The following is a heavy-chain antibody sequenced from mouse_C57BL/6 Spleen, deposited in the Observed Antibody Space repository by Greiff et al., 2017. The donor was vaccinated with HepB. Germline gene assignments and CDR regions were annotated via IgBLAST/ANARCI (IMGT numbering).Heavy chain of an antibody. CDR3: ARGRPAWFAY. V-gene: IGHV1-80*01. J-gene: IGHJ3*01. CDR2: IYPGDGDT. CDR1: GYAFSSYW. Sequence: VKLQESGAELVKPGASVKISCKASGYAFSSYWMNWVKQRPGKGLEWIGQIYPGDGDTNYNGKFKGKATLTADKSSSTAYMQLSSLTSEDSAVSFCARGRPAWFAYWGQGTLVTVSA.